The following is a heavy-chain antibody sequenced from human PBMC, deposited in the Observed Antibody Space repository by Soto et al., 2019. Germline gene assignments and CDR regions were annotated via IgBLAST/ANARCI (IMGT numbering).Heavy chain of an antibody. CDR2: IFHSLGA. CDR1: GGSTTSDY. V-gene: IGHV4-59*01. Sequence: PSETLSLTCTVSGGSTTSDYWSWIRQPPGKGLEWLGYIFHSLGAKYNPSLGSRGTISLGTSKNQLSLSLRSVTAADTAIYFCVRDLNGSGDYWGQGTMVTVYS. CDR3: VRDLNGSGDY. J-gene: IGHJ4*02. D-gene: IGHD3-10*01.